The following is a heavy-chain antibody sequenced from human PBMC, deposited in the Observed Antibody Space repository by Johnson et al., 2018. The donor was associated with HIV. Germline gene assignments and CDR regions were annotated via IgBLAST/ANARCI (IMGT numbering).Heavy chain of an antibody. J-gene: IGHJ3*02. D-gene: IGHD1-26*01. CDR2: IRFDETIK. CDR3: AKAVGGYAFDI. CDR1: GFTFNNYG. Sequence: QVQLVESGGGVVQPGGSLRLSCAASGFTFNNYGMHWVRQSPGKGLEWVAFIRFDETIKYYGDSVKGRFTISRDNSKTTLYLHMNSLRVEDTAVYYCAKAVGGYAFDIWGQGTMVTVSS. V-gene: IGHV3-30*02.